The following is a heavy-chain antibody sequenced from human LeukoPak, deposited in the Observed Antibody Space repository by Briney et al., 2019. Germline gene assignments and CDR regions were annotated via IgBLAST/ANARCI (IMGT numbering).Heavy chain of an antibody. Sequence: PGRSLRLSCAASGFTFSSYGMHWVRQAPGKGLGWVAVIWYDGSNKYYADSVKGRFTISRDNSKNTLYLQMNGLRAEDTAVYYCARVRRAIFGVGEESDYWGQGTLVTVSS. D-gene: IGHD3-3*01. V-gene: IGHV3-33*01. CDR1: GFTFSSYG. CDR3: ARVRRAIFGVGEESDY. CDR2: IWYDGSNK. J-gene: IGHJ4*02.